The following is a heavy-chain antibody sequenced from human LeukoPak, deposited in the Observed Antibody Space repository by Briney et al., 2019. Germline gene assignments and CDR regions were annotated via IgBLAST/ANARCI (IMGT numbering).Heavy chain of an antibody. CDR3: ARVGSGLSSSYLNDY. D-gene: IGHD6-6*01. V-gene: IGHV3-21*01. CDR2: ISSSSSYI. Sequence: GGSLRLSCAASGSTFSSYSMNWVRQAPGKGLEWVSSISSSSSYIYYADSVKGRFTISRDNAKNSLYLQMNSLRAEDTAVYYCARVGSGLSSSYLNDYWGQGTLVTVSS. CDR1: GSTFSSYS. J-gene: IGHJ4*02.